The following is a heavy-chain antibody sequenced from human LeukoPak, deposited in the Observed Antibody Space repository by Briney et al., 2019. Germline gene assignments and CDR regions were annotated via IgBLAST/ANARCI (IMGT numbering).Heavy chain of an antibody. Sequence: GGSLRLSCAAFGFTVSSNYMSWVRQAPGKGPEWLSVIYGAGSTYYADSVKGRFTISRDNSKNTLYLQMNSLRAGDTAVYYCVRYRSGWYPDYWGQGTLVTVSS. CDR3: VRYRSGWYPDY. J-gene: IGHJ4*02. D-gene: IGHD6-19*01. V-gene: IGHV3-53*01. CDR1: GFTVSSNY. CDR2: IYGAGST.